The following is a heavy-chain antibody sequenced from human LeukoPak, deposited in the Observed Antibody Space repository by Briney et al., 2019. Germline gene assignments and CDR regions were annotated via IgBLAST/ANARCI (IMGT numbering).Heavy chain of an antibody. J-gene: IGHJ4*02. Sequence: PGGSLRLSCAASGFTVSTNYMSWVRQSPGKGLEWVSVIYSGGSPYYADSVKGRFTISRDNSKNTLYLQMNSLRVEDTAMYYCARKLGTVDGYWGQGTLVTVSS. D-gene: IGHD7-27*01. CDR3: ARKLGTVDGY. CDR1: GFTVSTNY. V-gene: IGHV3-53*01. CDR2: IYSGGSP.